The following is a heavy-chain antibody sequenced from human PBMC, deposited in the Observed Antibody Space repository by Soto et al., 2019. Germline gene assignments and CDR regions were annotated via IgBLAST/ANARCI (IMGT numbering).Heavy chain of an antibody. D-gene: IGHD3-10*01. CDR3: ARHAYYRESGILGCFDP. CDR1: GGSISSDRYY. CDR2: IYYSGST. J-gene: IGHJ5*02. Sequence: SETLSLTCTVSGGSISSDRYYWGWIRQPPGKGLECIGSIYYSGSTYYNPSLGSRVTISVDTSNNQFSLRLSSVTAADTAMYYCARHAYYRESGILGCFDPWGQGTLVTVSS. V-gene: IGHV4-39*01.